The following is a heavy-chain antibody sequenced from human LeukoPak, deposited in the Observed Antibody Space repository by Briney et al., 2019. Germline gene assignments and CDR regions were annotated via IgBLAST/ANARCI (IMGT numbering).Heavy chain of an antibody. V-gene: IGHV3-7*03. Sequence: GGSLRLSCVASGFTFTDYFMSWVRQAPGKGLEWVASIKHNGGEKYYVDSVKGRFTISRDNAKNSLYLQMNSLRAEDTAVYYCARENPPFWSGGMDVWGQGTTVTVSS. CDR1: GFTFTDYF. CDR3: ARENPPFWSGGMDV. J-gene: IGHJ6*02. D-gene: IGHD3-3*01. CDR2: IKHNGGEK.